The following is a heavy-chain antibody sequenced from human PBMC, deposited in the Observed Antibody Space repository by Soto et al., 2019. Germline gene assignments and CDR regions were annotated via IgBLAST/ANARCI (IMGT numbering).Heavy chain of an antibody. Sequence: GGSRRRSWAASGFTFSSYAMHWVGQAPGKGLEWVAVISYDGSNKYYADSVKGRFTISRDNSKNTLYLQMNSLRAEDTAVYYCAKDPTTVTTFYYYYGMDVWGQGTTVTVSS. V-gene: IGHV3-30-3*01. J-gene: IGHJ6*02. CDR2: ISYDGSNK. D-gene: IGHD4-17*01. CDR1: GFTFSSYA. CDR3: AKDPTTVTTFYYYYGMDV.